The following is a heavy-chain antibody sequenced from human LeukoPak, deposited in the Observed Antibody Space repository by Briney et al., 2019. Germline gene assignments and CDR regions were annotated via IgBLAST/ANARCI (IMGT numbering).Heavy chain of an antibody. D-gene: IGHD2-15*01. V-gene: IGHV1-2*04. CDR2: INPNSGGT. CDR3: ARGYCSGGSCYYWFDP. Sequence: GASVKVSCKASGYTFTGYYKHWVRQAPGQGIEWMGWINPNSGGTNYAQKFQGWVTMTRDTSISTAYMELSRLRSDDTAVYYCARGYCSGGSCYYWFDPWGQGTLVTVSS. CDR1: GYTFTGYY. J-gene: IGHJ5*02.